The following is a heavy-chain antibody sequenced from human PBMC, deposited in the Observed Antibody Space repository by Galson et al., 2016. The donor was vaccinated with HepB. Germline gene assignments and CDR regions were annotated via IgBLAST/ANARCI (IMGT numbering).Heavy chain of an antibody. CDR2: IYHSGIP. V-gene: IGHV4-4*02. J-gene: IGHJ4*02. CDR3: AEAYCGGDCYSGSYYFAY. Sequence: LSLTCAVSGVSLNSSNWWSGVRQPPGKGLGWIGEIYHSGIPNYNPSLRSRVTISIDKSKNQFSLKLNSVTAADTAVYYCAEAYCGGDCYSGSYYFAYWGQGTPVTVSS. D-gene: IGHD2-21*02. CDR1: GVSLNSSNW.